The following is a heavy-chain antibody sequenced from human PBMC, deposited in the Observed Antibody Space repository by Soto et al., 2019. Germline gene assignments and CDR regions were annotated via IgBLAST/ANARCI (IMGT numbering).Heavy chain of an antibody. CDR3: AKDRIAAAVYYYGMDV. J-gene: IGHJ6*02. Sequence: PWGSLRLSCAASGFTFSSYGMHWVRQAPGKGLEWVAVISYDGSNKYYADSVKGRFTISRDNSKNTLYLQMNSLRAEDTAVYYCAKDRIAAAVYYYGMDVWGQGTTVTVSS. V-gene: IGHV3-30*18. CDR2: ISYDGSNK. CDR1: GFTFSSYG. D-gene: IGHD6-13*01.